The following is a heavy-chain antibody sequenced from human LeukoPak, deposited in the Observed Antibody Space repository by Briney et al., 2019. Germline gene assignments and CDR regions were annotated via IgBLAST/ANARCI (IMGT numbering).Heavy chain of an antibody. J-gene: IGHJ4*02. D-gene: IGHD3-9*01. V-gene: IGHV4-59*01. CDR2: IYYSGST. CDR1: GGSISSYY. CDR3: AGSKYYDILTGYFNFDY. Sequence: SETLSLTCTVSGGSISSYYWSWIRQPPGKGLEWIGYIYYSGSTNYNPSLKSRVTISVDTSKNQFPLKLSSVTAADTAVYYCAGSKYYDILTGYFNFDYWGQGTLVTVSS.